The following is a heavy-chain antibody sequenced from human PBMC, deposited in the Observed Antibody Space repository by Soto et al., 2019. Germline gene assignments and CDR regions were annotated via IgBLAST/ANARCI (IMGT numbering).Heavy chain of an antibody. J-gene: IGHJ4*02. D-gene: IGHD3-10*01. CDR1: GGSISSGDYY. Sequence: PSETLSLTCTVSGGSISSGDYYRRWIRQPPGKGLEWIGYIYYSGSTYYNPSLKSRVTISVDTSKNQFSLKLSSVTAADTAVYYCARDSRRITMVRGAHVDYWGQGTLVTVSS. CDR2: IYYSGST. CDR3: ARDSRRITMVRGAHVDY. V-gene: IGHV4-30-4*01.